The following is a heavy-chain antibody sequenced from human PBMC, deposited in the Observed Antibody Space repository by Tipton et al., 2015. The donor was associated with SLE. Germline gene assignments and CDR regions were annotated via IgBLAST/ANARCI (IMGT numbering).Heavy chain of an antibody. CDR3: ARGYFGGLRLLGY. D-gene: IGHD3-16*01. V-gene: IGHV4-61*01. CDR2: IYYSGST. J-gene: IGHJ4*02. Sequence: TLSLTCTVPGGPVSSGSYYWSWIRQPPGKGLEWIGYIYYSGSTNYNPSLKSRVTISVDTSKNQFSLKLSSVPAADTAVYYCARGYFGGLRLLGYWGQGTLVTVSS. CDR1: GGPVSSGSYY.